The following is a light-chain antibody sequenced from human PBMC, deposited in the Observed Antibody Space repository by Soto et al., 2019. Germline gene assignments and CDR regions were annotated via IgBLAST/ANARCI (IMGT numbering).Light chain of an antibody. CDR3: QQRSNWPRT. CDR1: QSVSSY. CDR2: DAS. J-gene: IGKJ1*01. Sequence: EIVSTQSPATLSLSPGERATLSCRASQSVSSYLAWYQQKPGQAPRLLIYDASNRATGIPARFSGSGSGTDFTLTISSLEPEDFAFYYCQQRSNWPRTFGQGTKVEIK. V-gene: IGKV3-11*01.